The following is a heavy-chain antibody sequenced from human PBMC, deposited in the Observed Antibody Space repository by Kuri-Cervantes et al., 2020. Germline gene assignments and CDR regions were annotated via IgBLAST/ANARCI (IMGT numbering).Heavy chain of an antibody. J-gene: IGHJ5*02. CDR2: ISYDGSNK. V-gene: IGHV3-30-3*01. Sequence: GESLKISCAASGFTFSSYAMHWVRQAPGKGLEWVAVISYDGSNKYYADSVKGRFTISRDNSKNTLYLQMNSLRAADTAVYYCARVHRWELLFRFDPWGQGTLVTVSS. D-gene: IGHD1-26*01. CDR3: ARVHRWELLFRFDP. CDR1: GFTFSSYA.